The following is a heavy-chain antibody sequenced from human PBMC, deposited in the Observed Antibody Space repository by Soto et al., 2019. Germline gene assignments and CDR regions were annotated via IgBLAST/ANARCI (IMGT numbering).Heavy chain of an antibody. Sequence: SETLSLTCAVYGGSFSGYYWSWIRQPPGKGLEWIGEINHSGSTNYNPSLKSRVTISVDTSKNQFSLKLSSVTAADTAVYYCARGEGYDFWSGYYSAKSSGWYNYWGQGTLVTVSS. CDR3: ARGEGYDFWSGYYSAKSSGWYNY. V-gene: IGHV4-34*01. CDR2: INHSGST. J-gene: IGHJ4*02. D-gene: IGHD3-3*01. CDR1: GGSFSGYY.